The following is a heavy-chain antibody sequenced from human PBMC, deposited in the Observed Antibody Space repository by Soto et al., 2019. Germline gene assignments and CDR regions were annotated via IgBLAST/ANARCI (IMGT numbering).Heavy chain of an antibody. V-gene: IGHV3-15*07. J-gene: IGHJ4*01. Sequence: EVELVESGGGLVKPGGSLTLSCAASGFSFKNAWMNWVRQAPGKGLEWVGRIKNKNDGGTIDYAAFVKGRFTISRDASENTPHLHVNYLKTEDRAVYFFTGLLVWEIYNYWGQGSLVTVSS. CDR1: GFSFKNAW. CDR2: IKNKNDGGTI. CDR3: TGLLVWEIYNY. D-gene: IGHD3-16*01.